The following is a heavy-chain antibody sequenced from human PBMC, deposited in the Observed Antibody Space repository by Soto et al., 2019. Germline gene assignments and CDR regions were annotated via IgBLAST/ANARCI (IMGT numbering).Heavy chain of an antibody. CDR3: ARHPERIAQIGWFDP. J-gene: IGHJ5*02. D-gene: IGHD6-13*01. CDR2: ISSSSSTI. V-gene: IGHV3-48*01. CDR1: GFTFSSYS. Sequence: EVQLVESGGGLGQPGGSLRLSCAASGFTFSSYSMNWVRQAPGKGLEWVSYISSSSSTIYYAESVKGRLTISRDNAKNSLYLQMNRLRAEDTAVYYCARHPERIAQIGWFDPWGQGTLVTVSS.